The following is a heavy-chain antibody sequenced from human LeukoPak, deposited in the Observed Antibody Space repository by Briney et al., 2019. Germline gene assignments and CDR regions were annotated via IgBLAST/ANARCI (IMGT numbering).Heavy chain of an antibody. CDR2: ISGSGGST. D-gene: IGHD6-13*01. Sequence: GGSLRLSCAASGFTFSSYAISWVRQAPGRGLEWVSSISGSGGSTYYADSVKGRFTISRDNSRNTLYLQMSSLRAEDAAVYYALAGYYYYYMDVWGKGTTVTVSS. CDR1: GFTFSSYA. CDR3: LAGYYYYYMDV. J-gene: IGHJ6*03. V-gene: IGHV3-23*01.